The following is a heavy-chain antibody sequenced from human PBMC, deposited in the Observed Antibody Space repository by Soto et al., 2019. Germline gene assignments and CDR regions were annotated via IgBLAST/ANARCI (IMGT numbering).Heavy chain of an antibody. J-gene: IGHJ6*03. V-gene: IGHV4-31*11. CDR1: GGSFSGYY. Sequence: SETLSLSCGVYGGSFSGYYWSWIRQHPGKGLEWIGYIYYSGTTYYNPSLKSRVTISVDTSKNQFSLKLSSVTAADTAVYYCASASLYGYYYNYMDVWGKGTTVTVSS. CDR2: IYYSGTT. CDR3: ASASLYGYYYNYMDV. D-gene: IGHD4-17*01.